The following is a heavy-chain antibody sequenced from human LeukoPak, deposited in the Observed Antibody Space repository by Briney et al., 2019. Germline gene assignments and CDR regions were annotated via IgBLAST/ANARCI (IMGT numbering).Heavy chain of an antibody. V-gene: IGHV1-2*02. CDR2: INPNSGGT. CDR1: GYTFTGYY. CDR3: ARDLRGAARRNYYYYMDV. Sequence: ASVKVSCKASGYTFTGYYMHWVRQAPGQGLEWMGWINPNSGGTNYAQKFQGRVTMTRGTSISTAYMELSRLRSDDTAVYYCARDLRGAARRNYYYYMDVWGKGATVTVSS. J-gene: IGHJ6*03. D-gene: IGHD6-6*01.